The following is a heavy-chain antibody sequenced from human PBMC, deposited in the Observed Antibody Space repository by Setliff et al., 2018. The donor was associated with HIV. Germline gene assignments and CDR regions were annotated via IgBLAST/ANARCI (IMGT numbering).Heavy chain of an antibody. Sequence: GESLKISCAGSGFIFSNSILTWVRQAPGKGLEWVSYIALGSTTIYYGDSVRGRFTISRDDARNMVFLQMNSLRAEDTAGYYCSRWPFDSWGQGTQVTVSS. J-gene: IGHJ5*01. CDR3: SRWPFDS. CDR2: IALGSTTI. V-gene: IGHV3-48*01. CDR1: GFIFSNSI. D-gene: IGHD2-15*01.